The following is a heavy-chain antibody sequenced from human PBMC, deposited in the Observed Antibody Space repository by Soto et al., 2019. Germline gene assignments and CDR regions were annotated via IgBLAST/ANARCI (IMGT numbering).Heavy chain of an antibody. J-gene: IGHJ4*02. CDR2: INPDGSTT. CDR3: ASLPQDVSPVPGNEGPDY. D-gene: IGHD6-19*01. Sequence: EVQLVESGGDLVQPGGSLRLSCAASGFTFTNYWMHWVRQAPGRGLLWISRINPDGSTTFYADSVKGRFTISRDNAKNTRYLQMTSLRGEDTAVYYCASLPQDVSPVPGNEGPDYWGQGTLVTVSS. V-gene: IGHV3-74*01. CDR1: GFTFTNYW.